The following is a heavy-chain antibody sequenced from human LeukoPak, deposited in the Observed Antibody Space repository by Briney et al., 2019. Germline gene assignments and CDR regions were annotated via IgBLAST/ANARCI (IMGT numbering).Heavy chain of an antibody. D-gene: IGHD3-3*01. J-gene: IGHJ3*02. CDR1: GGSISSGSYY. Sequence: SQTLSLTCTVSGGSISSGSYYWSWIRQPAGKGLEWIGRIYTSGSTNYNPSLKSRVTISVDTSKNQFSLKLSSVTAADTAVYYCARAYDFWSGYYLARDAFDIWGQGTMVTVSS. CDR3: ARAYDFWSGYYLARDAFDI. V-gene: IGHV4-61*02. CDR2: IYTSGST.